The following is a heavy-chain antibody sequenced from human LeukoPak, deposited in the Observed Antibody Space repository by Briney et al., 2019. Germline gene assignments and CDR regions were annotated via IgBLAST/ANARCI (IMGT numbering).Heavy chain of an antibody. CDR1: GGSISSSSYY. CDR2: IYYSGST. V-gene: IGHV4-39*02. J-gene: IGHJ6*03. Sequence: SETLSLTCTVSGGSISSSSYYWGWIRQPPGKGLEWIGSIYYSGSTYYNPSLKSRVTISVDTSKNHFSLQLSSVTAADTAVYFCARGRVSSSTWHSTYYYYFYMDVWGKGTTFTVSS. CDR3: ARGRVSSSTWHSTYYYYFYMDV. D-gene: IGHD4-11*01.